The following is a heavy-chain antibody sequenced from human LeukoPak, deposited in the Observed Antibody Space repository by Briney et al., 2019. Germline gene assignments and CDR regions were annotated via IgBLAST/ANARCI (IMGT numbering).Heavy chain of an antibody. J-gene: IGHJ4*02. V-gene: IGHV3-21*01. CDR1: GFSFSNYT. D-gene: IGHD1/OR15-1a*01. CDR3: AKDVPTTLGYFDS. CDR2: ISSSSVYI. Sequence: GGSLRLSCAASGFSFSNYTMNWVRQAPGKGLEWVSLISSSSVYISYEDSVKGRFTISRDNAKNSLYLQMSSLRAGDTAVYYCAKDVPTTLGYFDSWGQGTLVTVSS.